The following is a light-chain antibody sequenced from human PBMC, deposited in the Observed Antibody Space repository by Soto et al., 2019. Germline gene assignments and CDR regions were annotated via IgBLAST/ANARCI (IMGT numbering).Light chain of an antibody. Sequence: EIVLTQSPATLSVSPGERVTLSCRASQSVDINLAWYQQKPGQAPRLLIYGASTRATDMSGTFSGRGSGTEFTLTISSLQSEDFAVYYCQQYNNWPPGTFGQGTKVDIK. CDR2: GAS. CDR3: QQYNNWPPGT. J-gene: IGKJ1*01. V-gene: IGKV3-15*01. CDR1: QSVDIN.